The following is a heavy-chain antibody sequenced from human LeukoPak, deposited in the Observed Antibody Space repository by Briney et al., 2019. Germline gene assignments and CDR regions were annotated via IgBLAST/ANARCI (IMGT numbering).Heavy chain of an antibody. V-gene: IGHV4-59*01. J-gene: IGHJ4*02. CDR1: GGSISSYY. Sequence: SETLSLTCTVSGGSISSYYWSWIRQPPGKGLEWIGYIYYSGSTNYNPSLKSRVTISVDTSKNQFSLKLSSVTAADTAVYYCARDSGYSSGWYESWGQGTLVTVSS. D-gene: IGHD6-19*01. CDR3: ARDSGYSSGWYES. CDR2: IYYSGST.